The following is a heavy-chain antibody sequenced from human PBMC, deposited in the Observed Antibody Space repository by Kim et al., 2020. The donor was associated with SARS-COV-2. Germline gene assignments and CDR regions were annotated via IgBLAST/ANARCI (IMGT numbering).Heavy chain of an antibody. D-gene: IGHD6-13*01. CDR1: GGTFSSYA. J-gene: IGHJ3*02. CDR3: ARRGDSRAYSYAFDI. V-gene: IGHV1-69*13. Sequence: SVKVSCKASGGTFSSYAISWVRQAPGQGLEWMGGIIPIFGTANYAQKFQGRVTITADESTSTAYMELSSLRSEDTAVYYCARRGDSRAYSYAFDIWGQGTMVTVSS. CDR2: IIPIFGTA.